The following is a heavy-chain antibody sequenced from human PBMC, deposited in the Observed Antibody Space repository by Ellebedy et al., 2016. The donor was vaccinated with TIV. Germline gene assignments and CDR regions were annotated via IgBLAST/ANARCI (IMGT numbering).Heavy chain of an antibody. J-gene: IGHJ4*02. D-gene: IGHD1-14*01. CDR2: FGVSGDST. CDR3: ARGKSGTYIHHAFDS. CDR1: GFTFSNYA. Sequence: GESLKISCAASGFTFSNYAMSWVRQAPGKGLEWVSGFGVSGDSTYYADSVKGRFTISRDNSKNTLYLQMNSLIADDTAIYYCARGKSGTYIHHAFDSWGQGTLVTVSS. V-gene: IGHV3-23*01.